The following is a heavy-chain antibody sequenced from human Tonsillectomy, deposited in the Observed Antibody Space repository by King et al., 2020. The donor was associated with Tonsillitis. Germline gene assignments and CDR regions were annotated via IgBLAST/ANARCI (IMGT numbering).Heavy chain of an antibody. J-gene: IGHJ3*02. CDR1: GFTFSGSA. CDR2: IRTKANSYAT. V-gene: IGHV3-73*02. D-gene: IGHD2/OR15-2a*01. Sequence: VQLVESGGGLVQPGGSLKLSCAASGFTFSGSAMHWVRQAPGKGLEWVGRIRTKANSYATAYAESLKGRFIISRDDSKNTAYLQVNSLKPEDTAVYYCTTVRIGAYDAFDMWGQGTVVTVSS. CDR3: TTVRIGAYDAFDM.